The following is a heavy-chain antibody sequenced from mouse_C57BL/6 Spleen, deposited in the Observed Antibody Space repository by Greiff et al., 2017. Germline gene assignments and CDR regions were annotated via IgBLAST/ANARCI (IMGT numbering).Heavy chain of an antibody. V-gene: IGHV1-69*01. CDR2: IDPSDSYT. J-gene: IGHJ1*03. D-gene: IGHD1-1*01. Sequence: QVQLQQPGAELVMPGASVKLSCKASGYTFTSYWMHWVKQRPGQGLEWIGDIDPSDSYTNYNQKFKGKSTLTVDKSSSTAYMQLSSLTSEDSAVYYCARGYYGSSFYWYFDVWGTGTTVTVSS. CDR3: ARGYYGSSFYWYFDV. CDR1: GYTFTSYW.